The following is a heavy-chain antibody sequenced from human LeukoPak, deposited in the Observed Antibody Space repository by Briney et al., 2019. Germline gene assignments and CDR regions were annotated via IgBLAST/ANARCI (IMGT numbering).Heavy chain of an antibody. V-gene: IGHV3-21*01. CDR2: ISSSGYSI. Sequence: GGSLRLSCAASGFTFSNFNMNWVRQAPGKGLEWVSCISSSGYSIYYADSVKGRFTISRDNAKNSLYLQMNSLRAEDTAVYYCARDLTDPPYYYYIDVWGKGTTVTISS. J-gene: IGHJ6*03. CDR3: ARDLTDPPYYYYIDV. CDR1: GFTFSNFN.